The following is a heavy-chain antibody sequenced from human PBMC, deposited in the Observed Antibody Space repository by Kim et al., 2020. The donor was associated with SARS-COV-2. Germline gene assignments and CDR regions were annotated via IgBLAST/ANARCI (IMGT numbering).Heavy chain of an antibody. CDR2: IKGDGSST. CDR1: GFTFSSYR. CDR3: ARGAVTTANWFDP. J-gene: IGHJ5*02. Sequence: GGSLRLSCAASGFTFSSYRMHWVRQAPGKGLVWVSQIKGDGSSTTYADSVKGRFTISRDNAKNTLYLQMNSLRAEDTAVYYCARGAVTTANWFDPWGQGTLVTVS. D-gene: IGHD4-4*01. V-gene: IGHV3-74*01.